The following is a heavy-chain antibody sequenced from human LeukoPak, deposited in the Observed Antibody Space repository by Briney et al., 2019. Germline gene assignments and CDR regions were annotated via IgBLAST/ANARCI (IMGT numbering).Heavy chain of an antibody. CDR1: GFTFSNYV. CDR3: SKTSPYGGTSY. Sequence: GGSLRLSCAASGFTFSNYVMSWVRQAPGKGLEGVSAISGTGGSTSYADSVKGRFTVSRDNSKNTLSLQMNSLRAEDTAIYYCSKTSPYGGTSYWGQGTLVTVSS. J-gene: IGHJ4*02. D-gene: IGHD4-23*01. V-gene: IGHV3-23*01. CDR2: ISGTGGST.